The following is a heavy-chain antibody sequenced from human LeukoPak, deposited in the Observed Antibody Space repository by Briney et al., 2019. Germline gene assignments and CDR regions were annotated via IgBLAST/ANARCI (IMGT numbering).Heavy chain of an antibody. V-gene: IGHV4-30-2*02. D-gene: IGHD1-26*01. CDR3: AGSVLLDVYYYYGMDV. Sequence: SSETLSLTCTVSGGSISSGGYYWSWIRQPPGKGLEWIGYIYHSGSTYYNPSLKSRVTISVDRSKNQFSLKLSSVTAADTAVYYCAGSVLLDVYYYYGMDVWGQGTTVTVSS. CDR2: IYHSGST. CDR1: GGSISSGGYY. J-gene: IGHJ6*02.